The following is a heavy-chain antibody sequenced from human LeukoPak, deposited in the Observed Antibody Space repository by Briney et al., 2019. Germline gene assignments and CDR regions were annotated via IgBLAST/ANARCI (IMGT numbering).Heavy chain of an antibody. Sequence: ASVKVSCKASGGTFSSDAISWVRQVPGQGLEWMGGIVPLFGTAGYAQKFQGRVTITTDESTSTAYMELSSLRSEDTAVYYCARESRSSSFWFDPWGQGTLVTVSS. CDR3: ARESRSSSFWFDP. CDR2: IVPLFGTA. CDR1: GGTFSSDA. V-gene: IGHV1-69*05. J-gene: IGHJ5*02. D-gene: IGHD6-6*01.